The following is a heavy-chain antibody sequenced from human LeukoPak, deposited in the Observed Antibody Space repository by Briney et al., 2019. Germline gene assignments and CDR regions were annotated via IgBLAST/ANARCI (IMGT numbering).Heavy chain of an antibody. Sequence: SQTLSLTCAISGDSVSSNSAAWNWIRQSPSRGLEWLGRTYYRSKWYNDYAVSVKSRITINPDTSKNQFSLQLSSVTPEDTAVYYCARSRGAVAPYYYYMDVWGKGTTVTVSS. CDR3: ARSRGAVAPYYYYMDV. CDR2: TYYRSKWYN. CDR1: GDSVSSNSAA. J-gene: IGHJ6*03. D-gene: IGHD6-19*01. V-gene: IGHV6-1*01.